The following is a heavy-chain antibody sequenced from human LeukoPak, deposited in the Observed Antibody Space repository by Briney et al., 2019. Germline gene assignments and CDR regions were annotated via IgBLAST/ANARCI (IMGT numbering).Heavy chain of an antibody. V-gene: IGHV3-15*01. CDR3: TTRRQDGW. CDR1: GFTFSDAW. CDR2: IKSKSDGGTI. D-gene: IGHD2-15*01. Sequence: GGSLRLSCVGSGFTFSDAWMSWVRQAPGKGLEWVGRIKSKSDGGTIDYAAPVKGRFTTSRDDSRNTLYPQMNSLKTEDTAVYYCTTRRQDGWWGQGTLVTVS. J-gene: IGHJ4*02.